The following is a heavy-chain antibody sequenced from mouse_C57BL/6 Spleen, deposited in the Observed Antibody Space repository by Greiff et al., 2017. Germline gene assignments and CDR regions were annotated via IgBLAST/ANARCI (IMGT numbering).Heavy chain of an antibody. CDR2: IDPETGGT. CDR3: TRCTTVVATNWYFDV. D-gene: IGHD1-1*01. CDR1: GYTFTDYE. Sequence: VQLQQPGAELVRPGASVTLSCKASGYTFTDYEMHWVKQTPVHGLEWIGAIDPETGGTAYNQKFKGKAILTADKSSSTAYMELSSLTSEDSAVYYCTRCTTVVATNWYFDVWGTGTTVTVSS. J-gene: IGHJ1*03. V-gene: IGHV1-15*01.